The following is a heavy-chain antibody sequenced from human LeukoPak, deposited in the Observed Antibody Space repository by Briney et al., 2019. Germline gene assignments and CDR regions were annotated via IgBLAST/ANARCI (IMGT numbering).Heavy chain of an antibody. D-gene: IGHD3-10*01. CDR3: WAMIRGVPGL. CDR1: GSSFSNSA. Sequence: GGSLRLSCAASGSSFSNSAMYWVRQAPGKGLEWVSGISASGDSTYYADSVRGPFTISRDNSKNTLYLQMDSLRAENTAVYYCWAMIRGVPGLGGQGTLVTVSS. CDR2: ISASGDST. J-gene: IGHJ4*02. V-gene: IGHV3-23*01.